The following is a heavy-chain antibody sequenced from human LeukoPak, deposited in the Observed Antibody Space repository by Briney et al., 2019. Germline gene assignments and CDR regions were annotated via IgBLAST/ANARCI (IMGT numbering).Heavy chain of an antibody. Sequence: SETLSFTCTVYGVSISSYYWSWLRQPPGQGRVGLRNTYYGGTTNSNTSLNSGTTITVATARKQPTLKLTSVTAAATAVYYWARPREDSSWFYFGHWGQGTLVTVSS. CDR2: TYYGGTT. D-gene: IGHD6-13*01. J-gene: IGHJ4*02. V-gene: IGHV4-59*01. CDR3: ARPREDSSWFYFGH. CDR1: GVSISSYY.